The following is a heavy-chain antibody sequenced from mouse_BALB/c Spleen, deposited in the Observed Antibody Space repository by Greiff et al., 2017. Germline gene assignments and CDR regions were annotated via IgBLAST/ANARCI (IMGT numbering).Heavy chain of an antibody. CDR3: ARHRYGNDEDYFDY. D-gene: IGHD2-10*02. CDR2: ISSGGGST. CDR1: GFTFSSYD. Sequence: EVKLEESGGGLVKPGGSLKLSCAASGFTFSSYDMSWVRQTPEKRLEWVAYISSGGGSTYYPDTVKGRFTISRDNAKNTLYLQMSSLKSEDTAMYYCARHRYGNDEDYFDYWGQGTTLTVSS. V-gene: IGHV5-12-1*01. J-gene: IGHJ2*01.